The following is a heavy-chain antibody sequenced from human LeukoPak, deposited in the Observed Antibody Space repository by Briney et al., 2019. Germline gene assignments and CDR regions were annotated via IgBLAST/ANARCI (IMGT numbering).Heavy chain of an antibody. V-gene: IGHV3-23*01. D-gene: IGHD1-14*01. CDR3: AKGPPGWNHLDY. CDR2: LGGSGSST. Sequence: GGSLRLSCAASGFTFSSYAMSWVRQAPGRGLEWVSALGGSGSSTYYADSVKGRFTISRDNSESTLYLQMNSLRAEDTAVYYCAKGPPGWNHLDYWGQGTLVTVSS. CDR1: GFTFSSYA. J-gene: IGHJ4*02.